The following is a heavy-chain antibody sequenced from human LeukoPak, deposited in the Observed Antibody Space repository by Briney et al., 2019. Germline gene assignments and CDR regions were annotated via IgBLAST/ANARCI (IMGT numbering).Heavy chain of an antibody. V-gene: IGHV3-48*01. CDR2: ISYSSSDI. Sequence: PGGSLRLSCAASGFTFSSYRMNWVRQAPGKGLEWVSYISYSSSDISYADSVKGRFTISRDNTKNSLYLQMNSLRAEDTAVYYCARYGDYAFDHWGQGTLVTVSS. J-gene: IGHJ4*02. D-gene: IGHD4-17*01. CDR3: ARYGDYAFDH. CDR1: GFTFSSYR.